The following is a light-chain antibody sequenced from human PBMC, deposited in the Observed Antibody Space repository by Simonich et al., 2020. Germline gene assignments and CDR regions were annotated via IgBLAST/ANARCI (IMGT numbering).Light chain of an antibody. J-gene: IGKJ3*01. V-gene: IGKV1-8*01. Sequence: AIRMTQSPSSLSASTGDRVTITCRASQGISSYLAWYQQKPGKAPKLLIYAASTLQSGVPSRFSGSGSGTEFTLTISSMQSEDFAVYYCQQYNNWPLFGPGTKVDIK. CDR3: QQYNNWPL. CDR2: AAS. CDR1: QGISSY.